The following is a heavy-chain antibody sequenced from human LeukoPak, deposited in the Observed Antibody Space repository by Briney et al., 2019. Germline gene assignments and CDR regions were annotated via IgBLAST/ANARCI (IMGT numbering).Heavy chain of an antibody. D-gene: IGHD2-15*01. CDR1: GFTFSSYG. V-gene: IGHV3-30*18. Sequence: GRSLRLSCAASGFTFSSYGIHWVRQAPGKGLEWVAVISSDGSHKYYADSVKGRFTISRDNSKNTLYLQMNSLRAEDTAVYYCAKGGCSGGSCRRGLLNYWGQGTLVTVSS. CDR2: ISSDGSHK. CDR3: AKGGCSGGSCRRGLLNY. J-gene: IGHJ4*02.